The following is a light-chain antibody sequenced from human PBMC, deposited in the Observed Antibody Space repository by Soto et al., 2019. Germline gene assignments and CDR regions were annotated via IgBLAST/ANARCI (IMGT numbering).Light chain of an antibody. Sequence: GWTQSPGTLSLSPGERATLSCRASQSVSNNYLAWYQQKPGQAPRLLIYGASNRATGIPDRFSGSESGTDFTLTISRLAPEDFAVYYCQQYGSSSTFGGGTKVDI. CDR1: QSVSNNY. CDR2: GAS. CDR3: QQYGSSST. J-gene: IGKJ4*01. V-gene: IGKV3-20*01.